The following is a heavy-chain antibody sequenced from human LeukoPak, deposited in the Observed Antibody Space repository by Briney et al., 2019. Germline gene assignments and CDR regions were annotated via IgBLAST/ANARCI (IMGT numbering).Heavy chain of an antibody. CDR3: ARDVVVPAAMRGYYYYYGMDV. CDR1: GGSFSGYY. CDR2: INHSGST. D-gene: IGHD2-2*01. J-gene: IGHJ6*04. Sequence: SETLSLTCAVYGGSFSGYYWSWIRQPPGKGLEWIGEINHSGSTNYNPSLKSRVTISVDTSKNQFSLKLSSVTAADTAVYHCARDVVVPAAMRGYYYYYGMDVWGKGTTVTVSS. V-gene: IGHV4-34*01.